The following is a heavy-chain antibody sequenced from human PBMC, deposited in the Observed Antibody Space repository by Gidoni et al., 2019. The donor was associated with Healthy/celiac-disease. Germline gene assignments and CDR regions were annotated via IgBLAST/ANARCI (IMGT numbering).Heavy chain of an antibody. CDR1: GFTFSSDA. V-gene: IGHV3-23*01. J-gene: IGHJ4*02. CDR3: AKGKWLTAFDY. CDR2: ISGSGGST. D-gene: IGHD3-22*01. Sequence: EVQLLESGGGLVQPGGYLRLSCAASGFTFSSDARSWVRQAPGKGLEWVSTISGSGGSTYYADSVKGRFTISRDNSKNTLYLQMNSLRAEVTAVYYCAKGKWLTAFDYWGQGTLVTVSS.